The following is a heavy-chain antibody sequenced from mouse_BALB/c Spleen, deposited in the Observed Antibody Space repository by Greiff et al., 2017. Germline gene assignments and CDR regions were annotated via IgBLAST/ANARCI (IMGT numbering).Heavy chain of an antibody. J-gene: IGHJ4*01. CDR3: ARYYGNYEDAMDY. Sequence: EVQLQQSGPELVKPGASVKISCKASGYSFTGYFMNWVMQSHGKSLEWIGRINPYNGDTFYNQKFKGKATLTVDKSSSTAHMELRSLASEDSAVYYCARYYGNYEDAMDYWGQGTSDTVSS. V-gene: IGHV1-20*02. CDR1: GYSFTGYF. CDR2: INPYNGDT. D-gene: IGHD2-1*01.